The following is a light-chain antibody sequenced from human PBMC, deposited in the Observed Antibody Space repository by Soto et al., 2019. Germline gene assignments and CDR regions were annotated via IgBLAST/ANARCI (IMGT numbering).Light chain of an antibody. CDR2: GAS. J-gene: IGKJ1*01. Sequence: EIVMTQSPATLSVSPGERATLSCRASQSVSINLAWYQQKPGQAPRLLIYGASTRATGIPARFSDSGSETEFTLTISSLQSEDFAVYYCQQYNNWPQTFGQGTKVDIK. CDR3: QQYNNWPQT. V-gene: IGKV3-15*01. CDR1: QSVSIN.